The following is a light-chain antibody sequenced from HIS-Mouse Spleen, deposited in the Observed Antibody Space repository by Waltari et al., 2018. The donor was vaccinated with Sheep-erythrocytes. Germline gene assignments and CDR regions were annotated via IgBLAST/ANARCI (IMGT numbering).Light chain of an antibody. CDR3: QVWDSSSDPVV. CDR1: NLGSKS. CDR2: DDS. Sequence: SYVLTQPPSVSVAPGPTARITCGGNNLGSKSVPWYQQKPGQAPGLVVYDDSDRPSGIPERFSGSNSGNTATLTISRVEAGDEADYYCQVWDSSSDPVVFGGGTKLTVL. J-gene: IGLJ2*01. V-gene: IGLV3-21*02.